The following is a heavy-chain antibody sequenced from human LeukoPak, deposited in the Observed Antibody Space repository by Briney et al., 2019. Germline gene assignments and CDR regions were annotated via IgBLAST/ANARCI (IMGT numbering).Heavy chain of an antibody. CDR3: ARDLHDYYYFYMDV. Sequence: SETLSLTCTVSGGSISSSDYYWAWIRQPPGKGLEWIGSIYYSGSTYHNPSVKSGFSISVDTSKNQFSLRLSSVTAADTAVYYCARDLHDYYYFYMDVWGKGATVTVSS. CDR1: GGSISSSDYY. CDR2: IYYSGST. J-gene: IGHJ6*03. V-gene: IGHV4-39*07.